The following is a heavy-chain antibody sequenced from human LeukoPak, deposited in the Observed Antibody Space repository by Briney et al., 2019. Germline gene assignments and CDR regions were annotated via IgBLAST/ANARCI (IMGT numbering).Heavy chain of an antibody. CDR1: GFTFTSTA. CDR2: INAGNGNT. D-gene: IGHD2-2*02. Sequence: ASVTVSCKASGFTFTSTAVQWVRQAPGQRLEWMGWINAGNGNTKYSQKFQGRVTITRDTSASTAYMELSSLRSEDTAVYYCARSIGYCSSTSCYTTLWGGDNWFDPWGQGTLVTVSS. V-gene: IGHV1-3*01. J-gene: IGHJ5*02. CDR3: ARSIGYCSSTSCYTTLWGGDNWFDP.